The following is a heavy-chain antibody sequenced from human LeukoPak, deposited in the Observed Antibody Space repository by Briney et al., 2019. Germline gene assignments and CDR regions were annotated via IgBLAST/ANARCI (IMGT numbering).Heavy chain of an antibody. CDR2: TSSSSSYI. Sequence: GGSLRLSCAASGFTFSSYSMNWVRQAPGKGLEWVSSTSSSSSYIYYADSVKGRFTISRDNAKNSLYLQMNSLRAEDTAVYYCARVSVGSGVLGYWGQGTLVTVSS. CDR3: ARVSVGSGVLGY. CDR1: GFTFSSYS. J-gene: IGHJ4*02. D-gene: IGHD3-10*01. V-gene: IGHV3-21*01.